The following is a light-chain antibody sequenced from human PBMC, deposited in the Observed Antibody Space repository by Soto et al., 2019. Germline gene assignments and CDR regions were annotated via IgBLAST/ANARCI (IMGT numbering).Light chain of an antibody. CDR2: AAS. Sequence: DFQMTQSPSSLSASVGDRVIITCRASQEINNYLAWYQQKPGRAPNLLIYAASTLQSGVPSRFSGSGSGTDVTLTISRLQPEDVATYYRQTYTTAPWAFGQGTKVEIK. V-gene: IGKV1-27*01. J-gene: IGKJ1*01. CDR1: QEINNY. CDR3: QTYTTAPWA.